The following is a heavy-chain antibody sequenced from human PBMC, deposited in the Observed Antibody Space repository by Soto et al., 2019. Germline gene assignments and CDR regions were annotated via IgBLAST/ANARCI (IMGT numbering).Heavy chain of an antibody. D-gene: IGHD6-19*01. Sequence: ASVKVSCKASGYTFTDYYMHWVRQAPGQGLEWMGWINPISGGTKYTQKFQGRVTMTRDTSINTAYMELSSLTSDDTAVFYCARDSGSGWQFDSWGEGALVPVYS. CDR2: INPISGGT. V-gene: IGHV1-2*02. CDR1: GYTFTDYY. J-gene: IGHJ4*02. CDR3: ARDSGSGWQFDS.